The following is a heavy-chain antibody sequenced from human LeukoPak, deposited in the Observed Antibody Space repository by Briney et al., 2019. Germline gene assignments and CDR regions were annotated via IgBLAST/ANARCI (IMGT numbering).Heavy chain of an antibody. J-gene: IGHJ3*02. D-gene: IGHD6-6*01. CDR3: ARDFGWGIAARRRAFDI. Sequence: GESLRLSCAASGFTVSSNYMSWVRQAPGKGLEWVSVIYSGGSTYYADSVKGRCTISRDNSKNTLYLQMNSLRAEDTAVYYCARDFGWGIAARRRAFDIWGQGTMVTVSS. V-gene: IGHV3-66*01. CDR1: GFTVSSNY. CDR2: IYSGGST.